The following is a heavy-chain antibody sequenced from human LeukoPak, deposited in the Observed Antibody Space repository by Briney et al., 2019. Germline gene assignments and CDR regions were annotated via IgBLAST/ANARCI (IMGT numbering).Heavy chain of an antibody. CDR3: SLGSGSYPDY. J-gene: IGHJ4*02. CDR1: GGSISSSSYY. Sequence: SETLSLTCTVSGGSISSSSYYWGWIRQPPGKGLEWIGSIYYSGSTYYNPSLKSRVTISVDTSKNQFSLKLSSVTAADTAVYYCSLGSGSYPDYWGQGTLVTVSS. CDR2: IYYSGST. V-gene: IGHV4-39*01. D-gene: IGHD3-10*01.